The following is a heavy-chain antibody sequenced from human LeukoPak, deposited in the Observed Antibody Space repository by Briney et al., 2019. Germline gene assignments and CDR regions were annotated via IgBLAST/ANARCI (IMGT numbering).Heavy chain of an antibody. CDR1: GGSFNGYY. V-gene: IGHV4-34*01. J-gene: IGHJ6*02. CDR2: INHSEST. CDR3: ARGVQSNHYYYYSGMDV. Sequence: SETLSLTCAVYGGSFNGYYWSWIRQPPGKGLEGIREINHSESTNYNPSLKSRLTISVDTPKNQFSLKLSSVTAADTAVYYCARGVQSNHYYYYSGMDVWGHGTTVTVSS.